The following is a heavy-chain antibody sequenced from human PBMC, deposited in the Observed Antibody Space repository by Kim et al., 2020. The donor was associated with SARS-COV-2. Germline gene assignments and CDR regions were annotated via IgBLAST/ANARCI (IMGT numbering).Heavy chain of an antibody. Sequence: SETLSLTCTVSGGSISSSGYYWGWIRQPPGKGLEWIGSVYYTGSTYYNPSLKSRVTISVDTSKNQFSLKLSSVTAADTAMYYCARHFCGTSIRCLGLCQFDYWGQGTLVTVSS. CDR3: ARHFCGTSIRCLGLCQFDY. D-gene: IGHD2-2*01. J-gene: IGHJ4*02. V-gene: IGHV4-39*01. CDR2: VYYTGST. CDR1: GGSISSSGYY.